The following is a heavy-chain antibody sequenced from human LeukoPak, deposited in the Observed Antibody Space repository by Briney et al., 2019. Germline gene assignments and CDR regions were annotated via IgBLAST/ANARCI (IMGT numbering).Heavy chain of an antibody. V-gene: IGHV4-59*08. CDR2: IYYSGST. D-gene: IGHD3-22*01. Sequence: SETLSLTCTVSGGCITSFSWSSSPQPPGKGLEWIGYIYYSGSTNYNPSLKSRVTISVDTSKTQFSLKLSSVSAADTAVAFYARHDRSSGYWPFGYWGQGTLVTVSS. J-gene: IGHJ4*02. CDR1: GGCITSFS. CDR3: ARHDRSSGYWPFGY.